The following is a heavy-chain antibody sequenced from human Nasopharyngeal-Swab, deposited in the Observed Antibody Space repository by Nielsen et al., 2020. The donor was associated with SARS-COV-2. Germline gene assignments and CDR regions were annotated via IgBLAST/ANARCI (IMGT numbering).Heavy chain of an antibody. J-gene: IGHJ4*02. CDR3: ATKAPSMAGSFDN. CDR1: GFTFSRYE. D-gene: IGHD6-19*01. CDR2: ITSSGTTI. Sequence: GGSLRLSCAASGFTFSRYEMNWVRQAPGKGLEWVSYITSSGTTILYGDSVKGRFTISRDNAKNSLYLQMNGLRAGDTAVYYCATKAPSMAGSFDNWGQGTLGTVSS. V-gene: IGHV3-48*03.